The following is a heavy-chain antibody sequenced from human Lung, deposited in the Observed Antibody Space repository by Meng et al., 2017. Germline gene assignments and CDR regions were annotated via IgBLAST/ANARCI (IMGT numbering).Heavy chain of an antibody. V-gene: IGHV7-4-1*02. D-gene: IGHD1-1*01. CDR1: GYTFTSYG. J-gene: IGHJ5*02. Sequence: QVQLVHSGSELKKPGASVRVSCKASGYTFTSYGMNWVRQAPGQGLEWMGWINTNPGNPTYAQGFTGRFVFSLDTSVSTAYLQISSLKAEDTAVYYCARDPSGNERWSWFDPWGQGTLVTVSS. CDR2: INTNPGNP. CDR3: ARDPSGNERWSWFDP.